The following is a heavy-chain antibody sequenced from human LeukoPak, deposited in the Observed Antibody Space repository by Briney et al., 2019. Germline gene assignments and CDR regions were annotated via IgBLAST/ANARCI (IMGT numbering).Heavy chain of an antibody. CDR1: GCSISTYY. Sequence: SETLSLTCTVSGCSISTYYWSWIRRPPGKGLEWIAYIHASGPTNYNPSLKSGITISVETSKNQFSLKLSSVTAADTAVYYCARHDAGIAARPFDNWGQGTLVTVSS. J-gene: IGHJ4*02. V-gene: IGHV4-4*09. D-gene: IGHD6-6*01. CDR2: IHASGPT. CDR3: ARHDAGIAARPFDN.